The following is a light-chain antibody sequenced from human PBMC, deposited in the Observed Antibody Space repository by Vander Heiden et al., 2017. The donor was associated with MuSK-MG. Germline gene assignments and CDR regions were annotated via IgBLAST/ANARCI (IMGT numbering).Light chain of an antibody. CDR1: SSDVGAYDY. J-gene: IGLJ2*01. CDR3: SSYTRSSSVV. V-gene: IGLV2-14*03. Sequence: SALTQPASVSGSPGQSITISCTGTSSDVGAYDYVSWYQQHPGKAPKLIIYDVSSRPSGVSNRFSGSKSGNTASLTISGLQAEDESDYYCSSYTRSSSVVFGGGTKLTV. CDR2: DVS.